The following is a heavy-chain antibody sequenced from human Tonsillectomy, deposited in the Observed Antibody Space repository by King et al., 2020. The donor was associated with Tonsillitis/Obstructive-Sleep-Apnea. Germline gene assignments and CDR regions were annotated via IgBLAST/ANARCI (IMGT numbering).Heavy chain of an antibody. J-gene: IGHJ4*02. CDR2: ISSSGSTI. V-gene: IGHV3-48*03. CDR1: GFTFSSYE. Sequence: MQLVQSGGGLVQPGGSLRLSCAASGFTFSSYEMNWVRQAPGKGLEWVSYISSSGSTIYYADSVKGRFTISRDNAKNSLYLQMNSLRAEDTAVYYCARDKDVGSYGVPYFDYWGQGTLVTVSS. D-gene: IGHD1-26*01. CDR3: ARDKDVGSYGVPYFDY.